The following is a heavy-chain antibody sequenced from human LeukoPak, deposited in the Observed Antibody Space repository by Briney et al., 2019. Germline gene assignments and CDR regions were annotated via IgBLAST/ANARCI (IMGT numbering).Heavy chain of an antibody. CDR2: INHSGST. CDR1: GGSFSGYY. CDR3: ARNANPTDAFDI. J-gene: IGHJ3*02. D-gene: IGHD2-2*01. Sequence: SETLSLTCAVYGGSFSGYYWSWIRQPPGKGLEWIGKINHSGSTNYNPSLKSRVTISVDKSKNLFSLKLNSVTAADTAVYYCARNANPTDAFDIWGQGTMVTVFS. V-gene: IGHV4-34*01.